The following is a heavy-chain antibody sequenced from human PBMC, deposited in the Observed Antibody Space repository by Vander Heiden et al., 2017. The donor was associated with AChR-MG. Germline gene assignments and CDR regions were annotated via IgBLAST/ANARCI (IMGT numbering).Heavy chain of an antibody. CDR1: GFTFGDYA. J-gene: IGHJ6*02. CDR2: IRSKAYGGTT. D-gene: IGHD5-18*01. Sequence: EVQLVASGGGLVQPGRSLRLSCTASGFTFGDYAMSWVRQAPGKGLEWVGFIRSKAYGGTTEYAAAVKGRFTISRDDSKSIAYLQMNSLKTEDTAVYYCTRVGTADYYGMDVWGQGTTVTVSS. CDR3: TRVGTADYYGMDV. V-gene: IGHV3-49*04.